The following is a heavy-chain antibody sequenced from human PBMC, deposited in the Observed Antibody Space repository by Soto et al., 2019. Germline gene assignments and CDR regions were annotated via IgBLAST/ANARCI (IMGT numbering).Heavy chain of an antibody. V-gene: IGHV3-66*01. CDR2: IYSGGST. Sequence: EVQLVESGGGLVQPGGSLRLSCAASGFTVSTKYMSWVRQAPGKGLACVSVIYSGGSTFYADSVRDRFTISRDNSKNTVNLQMNSLRAEDTAVYYCARDPWAADYWGQGTLVTVSS. J-gene: IGHJ4*02. D-gene: IGHD3-16*01. CDR3: ARDPWAADY. CDR1: GFTVSTKY.